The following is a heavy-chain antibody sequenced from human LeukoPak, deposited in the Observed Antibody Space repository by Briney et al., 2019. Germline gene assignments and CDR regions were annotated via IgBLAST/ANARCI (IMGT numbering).Heavy chain of an antibody. CDR1: GVSISSGGYY. CDR2: IYYSGST. V-gene: IGHV4-31*01. D-gene: IGHD2-2*01. Sequence: SQTLSLTCTVSGVSISSGGYYWGWLRQHPGKGREWIGYIYYSGSTYYNPALKSLVTISVDTSKNQFSLKLSSVTAADTAVYYCARRVPAATFDYWGQGTLVTVSS. J-gene: IGHJ4*02. CDR3: ARRVPAATFDY.